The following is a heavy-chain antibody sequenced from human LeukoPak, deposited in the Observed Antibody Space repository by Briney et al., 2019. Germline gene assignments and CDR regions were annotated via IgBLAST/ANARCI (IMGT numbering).Heavy chain of an antibody. CDR1: GFTFDDYA. V-gene: IGHV3-43*02. CDR3: AKDIRDYDFWSGYFDY. J-gene: IGHJ4*02. Sequence: GGSLRLSCAASGFTFDDYAMHWVRQAPAKGLEWVSLISGDGGSTYYADSVKGRFTISRDNSKNSLYLQMNSLRTEDTALYYCAKDIRDYDFWSGYFDYWGQGTLVTVSS. D-gene: IGHD3-3*01. CDR2: ISGDGGST.